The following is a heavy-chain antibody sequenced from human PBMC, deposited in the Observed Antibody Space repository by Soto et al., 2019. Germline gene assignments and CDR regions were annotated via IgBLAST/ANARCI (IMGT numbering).Heavy chain of an antibody. D-gene: IGHD6-19*01. CDR2: ISGSGTSA. V-gene: IGHV3-23*01. Sequence: EVQLLESGGGLVQPGGSLRLSCAASGFTFSIYAMTWVRQAPGKGLEWVSTISGSGTSAYYADSVKGRFTFSRDNSKNTLHLQMNSLRAEATALYYCAKLGSNGWYDAFDIWGQGTVVTVSS. CDR1: GFTFSIYA. CDR3: AKLGSNGWYDAFDI. J-gene: IGHJ3*02.